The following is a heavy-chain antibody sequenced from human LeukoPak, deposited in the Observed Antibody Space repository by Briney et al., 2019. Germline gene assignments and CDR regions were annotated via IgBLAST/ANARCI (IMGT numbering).Heavy chain of an antibody. J-gene: IGHJ5*02. CDR2: ISLGDSDT. CDR3: ARHLSWFDP. Sequence: GESPETSCKGSGYIFTSYWIGWERRIPGKGLGEMGIISLGDSDTRYSPSCQGQVTISPDKSISTAYLQWSSLKASDTAMYYCARHLSWFDPWGEGTLVTVSS. V-gene: IGHV5-51*01. CDR1: GYIFTSYW.